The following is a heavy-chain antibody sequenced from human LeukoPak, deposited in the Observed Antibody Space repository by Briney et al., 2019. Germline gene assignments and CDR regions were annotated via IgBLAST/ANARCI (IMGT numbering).Heavy chain of an antibody. D-gene: IGHD3-10*01. J-gene: IGHJ4*02. CDR1: GFTVSSNY. Sequence: GGSLRLSCAASGFTVSSNYMSWVRQAPGKGLEWVSVIYSGGSTYYADSVKGRFTISRDNSKNTLYLQMNCLRAEDTAVYYCARVEGSGSYPFDYWGQGTLVTVSS. CDR2: IYSGGST. CDR3: ARVEGSGSYPFDY. V-gene: IGHV3-66*01.